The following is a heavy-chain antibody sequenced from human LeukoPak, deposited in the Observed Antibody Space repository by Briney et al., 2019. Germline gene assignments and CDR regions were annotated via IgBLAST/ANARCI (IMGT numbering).Heavy chain of an antibody. V-gene: IGHV4-59*08. D-gene: IGHD6-13*01. J-gene: IGHJ4*02. CDR3: ARHTDIAPLSSLKY. CDR2: IYYSGST. Sequence: PSETLSLTCACYGGSFSGYYWSWIRPTPGKGLAWIGDIYYSGSTHYNPSRKSGVTISVDTSKNQFSLKLSSVTAADTAVYYCARHTDIAPLSSLKYWGQGTLVIVSS. CDR1: GGSFSGYY.